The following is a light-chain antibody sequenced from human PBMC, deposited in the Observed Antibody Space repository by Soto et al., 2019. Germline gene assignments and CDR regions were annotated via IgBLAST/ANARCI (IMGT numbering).Light chain of an antibody. J-gene: IGKJ1*01. CDR2: GAS. CDR1: ESVASNY. V-gene: IGKV3-20*01. Sequence: EIVLTQSPGTLSLSPGEGATLSCRASESVASNYLAWYQQKPGQAPRLLFYGASIRATGIPDRFSGSGSGTDFTLTLTRLQPEDFAVYYCQQYGSSRWKFCQGPKVHIK. CDR3: QQYGSSRWK.